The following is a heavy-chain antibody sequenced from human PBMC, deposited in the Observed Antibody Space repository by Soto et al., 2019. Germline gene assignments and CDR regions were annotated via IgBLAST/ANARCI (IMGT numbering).Heavy chain of an antibody. V-gene: IGHV3-23*01. Sequence: VQLLESGGGLVQPGGSLRLSCAASGFTFSNYAMSWVRQAPGKALEWVSSINIVGGNTNYADSVRGRFTMSRDDSKNTVFLQMNSLRAEDTAIYYCTKNYYLASWGQGTLVTVSS. J-gene: IGHJ4*02. CDR3: TKNYYLAS. CDR1: GFTFSNYA. CDR2: INIVGGNT.